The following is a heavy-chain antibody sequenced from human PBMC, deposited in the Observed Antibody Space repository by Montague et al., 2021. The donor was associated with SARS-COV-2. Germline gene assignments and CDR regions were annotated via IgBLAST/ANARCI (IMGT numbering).Heavy chain of an antibody. V-gene: IGHV4-39*01. Sequence: SETLSLTCTVSGGSISSSSYYWGWIRQPPGKGLEWIGSIYYSGSTYYNPSLKSRVTISVDTSKNQFSLKLSSVTAADTAVYYCARHPRWLQLRLSGIDFWGQGTTVTVSS. CDR2: IYYSGST. CDR3: ARHPRWLQLRLSGIDF. CDR1: GGSISSSSYY. J-gene: IGHJ6*02. D-gene: IGHD5-18*01.